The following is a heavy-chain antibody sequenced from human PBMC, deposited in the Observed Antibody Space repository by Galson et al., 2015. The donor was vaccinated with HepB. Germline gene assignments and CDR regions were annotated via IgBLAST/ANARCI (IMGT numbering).Heavy chain of an antibody. CDR2: IDPSDSYT. Sequence: QSGAEVKKPGESLRISCKGSGYSFTSYWISWVRQMPGKGLEWMGRIDPSDSYTNYSPSFQGHVTISADKSISTAYLQWSSLKASDTAMYYCASSLGYYDSSGYYGVRAFDIWGQGTMVTVSS. CDR3: ASSLGYYDSSGYYGVRAFDI. J-gene: IGHJ3*02. D-gene: IGHD3-22*01. V-gene: IGHV5-10-1*01. CDR1: GYSFTSYW.